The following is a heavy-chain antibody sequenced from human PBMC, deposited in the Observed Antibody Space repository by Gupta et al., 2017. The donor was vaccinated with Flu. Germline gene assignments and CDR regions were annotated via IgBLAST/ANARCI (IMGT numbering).Heavy chain of an antibody. Sequence: QVQLVQSGAEVKKPGSSVKVSCKASGGTFSSYTISWVRQAPGQGLEWMGRIIPILGIANYAQKFQGRVTITADKSTSTAYMELSSLRSEDTAVYYCATYLGSGKNDYWGQGTLVTVSS. CDR2: IIPILGIA. CDR3: ATYLGSGKNDY. D-gene: IGHD3-10*01. J-gene: IGHJ4*02. V-gene: IGHV1-69*02. CDR1: GGTFSSYT.